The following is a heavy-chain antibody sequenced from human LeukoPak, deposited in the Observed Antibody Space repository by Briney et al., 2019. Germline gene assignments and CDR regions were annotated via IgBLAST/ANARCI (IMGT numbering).Heavy chain of an antibody. Sequence: ASVTVSCTASGYSFTSYGISRVRQAPGQGLEWMGWISAYNGNTNYAQRLQGRVTMTTDTSTSTAYMELRSLTSDDTAVYYCARVPSGGPFDYWGQGTLVTVSS. J-gene: IGHJ4*02. CDR1: GYSFTSYG. V-gene: IGHV1-18*01. CDR3: ARVPSGGPFDY. CDR2: ISAYNGNT. D-gene: IGHD2-15*01.